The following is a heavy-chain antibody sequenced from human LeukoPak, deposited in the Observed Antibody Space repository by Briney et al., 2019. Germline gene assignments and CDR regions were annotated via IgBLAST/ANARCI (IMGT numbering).Heavy chain of an antibody. CDR2: IYVGGST. J-gene: IGHJ4*02. V-gene: IGHV3-53*01. Sequence: PGGSLRLSCAASGFTFSSNYMSWVRQAPGKGLEWVSVIYVGGSTRYADSVKGRFTISRDNSKNTLYLQMNSLRAEDTAVYYCARHRSEAACDYWGQGTLVTVSS. CDR3: ARHRSEAACDY. CDR1: GFTFSSNY. D-gene: IGHD3-10*01.